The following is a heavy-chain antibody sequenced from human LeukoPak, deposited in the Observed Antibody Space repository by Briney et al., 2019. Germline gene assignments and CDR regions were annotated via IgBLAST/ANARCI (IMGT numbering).Heavy chain of an antibody. CDR1: GGTFSSYA. V-gene: IGHV1-69*01. CDR2: IIPIFGTA. CDR3: ARDRMVRGVILYGMDV. D-gene: IGHD3-10*01. J-gene: IGHJ6*04. Sequence: GASVKVSCKASGGTFSSYAISWVRQAPGQGLEWMGGIIPIFGTANYAQKFQGRVTITADESTSTAYMELRSLRSEDTAVYYCARDRMVRGVILYGMDVWGKGTTVTVSS.